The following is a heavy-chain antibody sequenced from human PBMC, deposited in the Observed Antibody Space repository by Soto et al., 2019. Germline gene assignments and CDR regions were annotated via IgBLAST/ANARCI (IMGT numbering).Heavy chain of an antibody. Sequence: PSETLSLTCTVSGGSISSYYWSWIRQPPGKGLEWIGYIYYSGSTNYNPSLKSRVTISVDTSKNQFSLKLGSVTAADTAVYYCARVTYYYDSSGFFDYWGQGTLVTVS. J-gene: IGHJ4*02. CDR1: GGSISSYY. CDR2: IYYSGST. D-gene: IGHD3-22*01. V-gene: IGHV4-59*01. CDR3: ARVTYYYDSSGFFDY.